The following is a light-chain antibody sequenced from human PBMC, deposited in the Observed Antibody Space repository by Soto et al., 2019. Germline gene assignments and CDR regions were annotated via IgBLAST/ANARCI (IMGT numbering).Light chain of an antibody. CDR1: QSVGSK. J-gene: IGKJ3*01. CDR2: DAS. CDR3: QQYNNLPPVT. Sequence: EIVMTQSPATLSVSPGESASLSCRASQSVGSKLAWYQHKPGQAPRLLIYDASTRATGFPARFSGSGSWTEFTLTISSLQPEDFAVYYCQQYNNLPPVTFGPGTKVDIK. V-gene: IGKV3-15*01.